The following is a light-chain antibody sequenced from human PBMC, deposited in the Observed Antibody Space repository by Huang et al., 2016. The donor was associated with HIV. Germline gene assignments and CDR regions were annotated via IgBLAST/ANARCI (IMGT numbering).Light chain of an antibody. Sequence: DIVLTQSPGTLSLSPRGRAALSCRDSQNITNNCLAWYQQRSGQTPRLLIYVASNRAMGIPDRFSGSGSGTDFTLIISRLEPQDSAVYYCQQYLSSPLTFGGGTNVEIK. V-gene: IGKV3-20*01. J-gene: IGKJ4*01. CDR3: QQYLSSPLT. CDR1: QNITNNC. CDR2: VAS.